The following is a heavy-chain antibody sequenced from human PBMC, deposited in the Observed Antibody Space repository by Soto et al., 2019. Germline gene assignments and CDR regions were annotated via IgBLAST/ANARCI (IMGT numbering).Heavy chain of an antibody. CDR3: AKGRGGRYGRYYFDY. CDR2: ISWNSGSI. D-gene: IGHD1-26*01. Sequence: EVQLVESGGGLVQPGRSLRLSCAASGFTFDDYAMHWVRQAPGKGLEWVSGISWNSGSIGYADSVKGRFTISRDNAKNSRYLQMNRLRAEDTALYYCAKGRGGRYGRYYFDYWGQGTLVTVSS. V-gene: IGHV3-9*01. CDR1: GFTFDDYA. J-gene: IGHJ4*02.